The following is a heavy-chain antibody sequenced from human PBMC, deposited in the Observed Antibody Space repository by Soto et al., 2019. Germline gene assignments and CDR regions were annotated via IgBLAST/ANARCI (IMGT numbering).Heavy chain of an antibody. CDR3: AGDFTVRGGYYGMDV. CDR2: ISNTGST. D-gene: IGHD3-10*02. J-gene: IGHJ6*02. V-gene: IGHV4-59*01. Sequence: QVQLQESGPGLVKPSETLSLTCTVSGGSISSNYWCWIRQPPEKGREWIGYISNTGSTNYNPSLQSRVTISVDTSKNQFSLKLSAVTAADTAVYYCAGDFTVRGGYYGMDVWGQGTTVTVAS. CDR1: GGSISSNY.